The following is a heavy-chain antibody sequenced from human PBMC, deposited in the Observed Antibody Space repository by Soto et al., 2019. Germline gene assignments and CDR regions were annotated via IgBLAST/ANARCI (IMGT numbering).Heavy chain of an antibody. V-gene: IGHV4-34*01. CDR1: GGSFSGYY. Sequence: ETLSLTCAVYGGSFSGYYWSWIRQPPGKGLEWIGEVNHSGSTNYNPSLKSRVTISVDTSKNQFSLKLSSVTAADTAVYYCATSRSWAYYYGMDVWGQGTTVTVSS. CDR2: VNHSGST. CDR3: ATSRSWAYYYGMDV. D-gene: IGHD6-13*01. J-gene: IGHJ6*02.